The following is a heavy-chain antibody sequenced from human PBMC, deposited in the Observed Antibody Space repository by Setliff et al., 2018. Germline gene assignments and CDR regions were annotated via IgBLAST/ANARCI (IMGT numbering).Heavy chain of an antibody. CDR3: ARTTGYRLEGDFDY. J-gene: IGHJ4*02. CDR2: IKKDGSTT. V-gene: IGHV3-7*03. CDR1: GFTFSSYW. D-gene: IGHD3-16*01. Sequence: GGSLRLSCAASGFTFSSYWMSWVRQAPGKGLEWVANIKKDGSTTNYADSVKGRFTVSRDNAKNSLYLQMTSLRAEDTAIYYCARTTGYRLEGDFDYWGQGTLVTVSS.